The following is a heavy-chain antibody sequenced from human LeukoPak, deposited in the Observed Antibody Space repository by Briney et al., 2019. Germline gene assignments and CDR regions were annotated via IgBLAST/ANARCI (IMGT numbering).Heavy chain of an antibody. CDR1: GYSFTNYW. CDR3: ARLRGSYRSAFDI. J-gene: IGHJ3*02. V-gene: IGHV5-51*01. D-gene: IGHD3-16*02. CDR2: IFSGDSDI. Sequence: GESLKISCKGSGYSFTNYWIGWVRQMPGKGLESMGIIFSGDSDIRYSPSFQGQVTISADKSISTAYLQWSSLRASDTAMYYCARLRGSYRSAFDIWGQGTMVTVSS.